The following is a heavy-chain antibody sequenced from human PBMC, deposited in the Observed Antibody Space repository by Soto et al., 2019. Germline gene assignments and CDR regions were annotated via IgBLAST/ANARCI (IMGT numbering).Heavy chain of an antibody. D-gene: IGHD2-21*02. J-gene: IGHJ5*02. CDR2: VYYTGST. Sequence: SETLSLTCTVSGASIRSTDYYWSWIRQAPGEGLEWIGYVYYTGSTYYNPSLMSRLTISVDTSKNQFSLKLTSVTAAETAVYYCVRTAREGAVAPHWFDRWGQGTQVTVSS. CDR3: VRTAREGAVAPHWFDR. CDR1: GASIRSTDYY. V-gene: IGHV4-30-4*01.